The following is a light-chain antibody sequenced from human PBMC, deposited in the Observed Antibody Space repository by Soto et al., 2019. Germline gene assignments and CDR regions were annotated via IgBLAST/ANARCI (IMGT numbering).Light chain of an antibody. CDR1: SSDVGGYNY. J-gene: IGLJ1*01. Sequence: QSALTQPASVSGSPGQSITISCTGTSSDVGGYNYVSWYQLHPGKAPKLIIYEVSHRPSGASNHFSGYKSGNTAPLTISGLQAEDEADYYCSSYTSTSTPCVLGSRTKVTVL. V-gene: IGLV2-14*01. CDR3: SSYTSTSTPCV. CDR2: EVS.